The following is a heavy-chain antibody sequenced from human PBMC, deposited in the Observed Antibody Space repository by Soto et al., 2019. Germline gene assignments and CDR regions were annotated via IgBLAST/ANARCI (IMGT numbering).Heavy chain of an antibody. CDR3: ARIAVVPSALDP. V-gene: IGHV4-4*02. D-gene: IGHD2-2*01. Sequence: LSLTCDVSGVSISSSHWWCWLRQPPGKGLEWIGEVYHSGSANYNPSLKSRVSMSVDKSKNQFSLRLSSVTAADTAPYYCARIAVVPSALDPWGQGTLVTVSS. CDR2: VYHSGSA. CDR1: GVSISSSHW. J-gene: IGHJ5*02.